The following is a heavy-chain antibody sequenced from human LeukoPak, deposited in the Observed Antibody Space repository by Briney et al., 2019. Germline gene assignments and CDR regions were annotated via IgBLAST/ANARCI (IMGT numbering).Heavy chain of an antibody. V-gene: IGHV1-46*01. Sequence: ASVKVSCKASGYTFTSYYMHWVRQAPGQGLEWMGIINPSGGSTSYAQKFQGRVTMTRDTSTSTVYMELSSLRSEDTAVYYCARAGGYCSGDSCTEFDYWGQGTLVTVSS. CDR2: INPSGGST. J-gene: IGHJ4*02. D-gene: IGHD2-15*01. CDR3: ARAGGYCSGDSCTEFDY. CDR1: GYTFTSYY.